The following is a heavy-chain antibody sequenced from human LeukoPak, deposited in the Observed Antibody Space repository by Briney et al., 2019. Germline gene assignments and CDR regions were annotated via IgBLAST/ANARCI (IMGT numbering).Heavy chain of an antibody. CDR3: ARLGVTVKGTYYFDY. J-gene: IGHJ4*02. V-gene: IGHV4-59*01. D-gene: IGHD4-11*01. CDR1: GGSISSYY. CDR2: IYYSGST. Sequence: SETLSLTCTVSGGSISSYYWSWIRQPPGKGLEFIGYIYYSGSTNYNPSLKSRVTISVDTSKNQFSLKLSSVTAEDTAVYYCARLGVTVKGTYYFDYWGQGTLVTVSS.